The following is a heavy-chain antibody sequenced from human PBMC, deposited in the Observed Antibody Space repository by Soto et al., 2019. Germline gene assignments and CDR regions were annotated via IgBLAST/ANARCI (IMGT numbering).Heavy chain of an antibody. Sequence: QVQLVQSGAEVKKPGSSVKVSCKASGGTFSSYTISWVRQAPGQGLEWMGRIIPILGIANYAQKFQGSVTITADKSTSTAYMELSSLRSEDTAVYYCARQVGATSPFDYWGQGTLVTVSS. V-gene: IGHV1-69*02. J-gene: IGHJ4*02. CDR1: GGTFSSYT. CDR3: ARQVGATSPFDY. CDR2: IIPILGIA. D-gene: IGHD1-26*01.